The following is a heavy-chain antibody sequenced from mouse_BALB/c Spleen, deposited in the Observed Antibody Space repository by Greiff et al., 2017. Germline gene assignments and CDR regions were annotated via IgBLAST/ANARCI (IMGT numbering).Heavy chain of an antibody. CDR1: GFSLTSYD. V-gene: IGHV2-9-2*01. CDR2: IWTGGGT. D-gene: IGHD4-1*01. Sequence: QVQLKESGPGLVAPSQSLSITCTVSGFSLTSYDISWIRQPPGKGLEWLGVIWTGGGTNYNSAFMSRLSISKDNSKSQVFLKMNSLQTDDTAIYYCVRDLGLRAMDYWGQGTSVTVSS. J-gene: IGHJ4*01. CDR3: VRDLGLRAMDY.